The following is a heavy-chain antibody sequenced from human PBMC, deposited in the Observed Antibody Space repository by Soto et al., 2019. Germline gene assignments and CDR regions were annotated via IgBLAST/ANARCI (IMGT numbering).Heavy chain of an antibody. CDR3: ARDLRGFTRWLRKFDY. V-gene: IGHV3-11*01. Sequence: VRLVETGGGLIQPGGSLRLSCAASGFTFSDYYMSWIRQAPGKGLEWVSYISSSGSTIYYADSVKGRFTISRDNAKNSLYLQMNSLRAEDTAVYYCARDLRGFTRWLRKFDYWGQGTLVTVSS. J-gene: IGHJ4*02. D-gene: IGHD5-12*01. CDR1: GFTFSDYY. CDR2: ISSSGSTI.